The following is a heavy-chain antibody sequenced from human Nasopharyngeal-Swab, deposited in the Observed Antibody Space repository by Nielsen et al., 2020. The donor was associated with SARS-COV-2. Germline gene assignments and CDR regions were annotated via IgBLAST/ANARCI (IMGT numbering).Heavy chain of an antibody. CDR3: SRTLMQPNCPYFDLGAKVRPSLKGPPPNIVGKFTDQVPLDFKSGTAADSGVYYCARTLYDTNWSYFDL. D-gene: IGHD2/OR15-2a*01. CDR2: IHYVGA. CDR1: GDSLSSYF. Sequence: SETLSLICIVSGDSLSSYFWTWIRQPPGKGLEWIGNIHYVGAKYSPSLKSRLTISVDRSTNQFSLDLKSVTPRTSAGIYLSRTLMQPNCPYFDLGAKVRPSLKGPPPNIVGKFTDQVPLDFKSGTAADSGVYYCARTLYDTNWSYFDLWGQGTLVSVSS. J-gene: IGHJ4*02. V-gene: IGHV4-59*13.